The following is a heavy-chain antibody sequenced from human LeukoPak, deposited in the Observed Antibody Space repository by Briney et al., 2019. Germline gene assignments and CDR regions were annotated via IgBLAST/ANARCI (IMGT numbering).Heavy chain of an antibody. CDR2: ISGSGGST. J-gene: IGHJ4*02. CDR3: ARAQDFSDSSGPNYLDF. V-gene: IGHV3-23*01. CDR1: GFTFSSYA. Sequence: QPGGSLRLSCAASGFTFSSYAMSWVRQAPGKGLEWVSAISGSGGSTYYADSVKGRFTISRDNSKNTLYLQMNSLRAEDTAVYYCARAQDFSDSSGPNYLDFWGQGILVTVSS. D-gene: IGHD3-22*01.